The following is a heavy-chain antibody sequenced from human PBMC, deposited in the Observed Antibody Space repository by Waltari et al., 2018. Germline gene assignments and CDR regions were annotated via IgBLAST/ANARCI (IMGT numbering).Heavy chain of an antibody. V-gene: IGHV4-39*07. CDR1: GGSISSSSYY. CDR3: ARVSSGSYYPENFDY. J-gene: IGHJ4*02. CDR2: IYYSGST. D-gene: IGHD1-26*01. Sequence: QLQLQESGPGLVKPSETLSLTCTVSGGSISSSSYYWGWIRQPPGKGLEWIGSIYYSGSTYYNPSLKSRVTISVDTSKNQFSLKLSSVTAADTAVYYCARVSSGSYYPENFDYWGQGTLVTVSS.